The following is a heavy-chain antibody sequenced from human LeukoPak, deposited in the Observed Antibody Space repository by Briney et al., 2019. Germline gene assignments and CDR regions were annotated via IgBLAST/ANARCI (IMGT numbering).Heavy chain of an antibody. CDR3: ARSLGYSYGYMDY. D-gene: IGHD5-18*01. J-gene: IGHJ4*02. V-gene: IGHV4-59*01. Sequence: SETLCLTCAVSGVSISSFYWSWIRQPPGKGLEWIGYIYHSGSGGTNYNPSPKSRVTISVDTSQNQFSLNLSSVTAADTAVYYCARSLGYSYGYMDYWGQGSLVTVSS. CDR2: IYHSGSGGT. CDR1: GVSISSFY.